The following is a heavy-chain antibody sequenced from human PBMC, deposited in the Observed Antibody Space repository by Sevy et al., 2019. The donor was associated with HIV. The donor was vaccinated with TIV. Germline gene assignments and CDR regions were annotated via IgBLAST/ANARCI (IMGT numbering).Heavy chain of an antibody. CDR1: GFTFGDYA. Sequence: GGSLRLSCTASGFTFGDYAMSWVRQAPGKGLEWVGFIRSKAYGGTTEYAASVKGRFTISRDDSKSIAYLQMNSLKTEDTAVYYCTTFRTAAAAESFDYWGQGTLVTVSS. J-gene: IGHJ4*02. V-gene: IGHV3-49*04. CDR2: IRSKAYGGTT. D-gene: IGHD6-13*01. CDR3: TTFRTAAAAESFDY.